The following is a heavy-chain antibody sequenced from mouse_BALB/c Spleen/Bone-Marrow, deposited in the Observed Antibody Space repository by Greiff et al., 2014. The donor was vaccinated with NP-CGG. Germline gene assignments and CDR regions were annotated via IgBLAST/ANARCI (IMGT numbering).Heavy chain of an antibody. V-gene: IGHV1-39*01. CDR3: TRSEGMDY. CDR2: INPYSGTT. CDR1: GYSFTDFI. J-gene: IGHJ4*01. Sequence: EVQLQQSGPELVKPGTSVKISCKASGYSFTDFIMVWVKQNHGKSLEWIGNINPYSGTTTYNLKFKGKATLTVDKSSSTAYMQLSSLTSEDSAVYYCTRSEGMDYWGQGTSVTVSS.